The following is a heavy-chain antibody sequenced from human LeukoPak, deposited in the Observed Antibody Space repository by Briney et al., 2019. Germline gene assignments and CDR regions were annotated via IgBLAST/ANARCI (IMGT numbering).Heavy chain of an antibody. D-gene: IGHD3-10*01. V-gene: IGHV4-59*01. CDR2: IYYSGST. J-gene: IGHJ6*03. CDR3: AGIWFGELDYYYMDV. CDR1: GGSISSYY. Sequence: SETLSLTCTVSGGSISSYYWSWIRQPPGKGLEWIGYIYYSGSTNYNPSLKSRVTISVDTSKNQFSLKLSSVTAADTAVYYCAGIWFGELDYYYMDVWGKGTSVTVSS.